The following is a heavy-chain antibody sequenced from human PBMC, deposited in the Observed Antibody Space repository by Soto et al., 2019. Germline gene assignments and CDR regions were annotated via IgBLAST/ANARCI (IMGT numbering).Heavy chain of an antibody. V-gene: IGHV3-9*01. CDR1: GFTFDDYA. CDR3: VKDHYDYIWGSVAFDI. Sequence: GGSLRLSCAASGFTFDDYAMHWVRQAPGKGLEWVSGISWNSGTIGYADSVKGRFTISRDNAKNSLYLQMNSLRAEDTAFYYCVKDHYDYIWGSVAFDIWGQGTMVTVSS. D-gene: IGHD3-16*01. J-gene: IGHJ3*02. CDR2: ISWNSGTI.